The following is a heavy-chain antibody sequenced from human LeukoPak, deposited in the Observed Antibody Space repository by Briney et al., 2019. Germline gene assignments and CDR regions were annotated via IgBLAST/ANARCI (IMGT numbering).Heavy chain of an antibody. CDR2: IKQDGSEK. V-gene: IGHV3-7*01. CDR1: EFTFSIFE. J-gene: IGHJ4*02. CDR3: ARDRYYFDY. Sequence: GGSLRLSCAASEFTFSIFEMNWVRQAPGKGLEWVANIKQDGSEKYYVDSVKGRFTISRDNAKNSLYLQMNSLRAEDTAVYYCARDRYYFDYWGQGTLVTVSS.